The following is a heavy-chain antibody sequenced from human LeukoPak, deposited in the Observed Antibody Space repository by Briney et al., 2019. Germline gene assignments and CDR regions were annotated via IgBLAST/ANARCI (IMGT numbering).Heavy chain of an antibody. CDR3: ARVGCSSTSCYSLKGPFDY. CDR2: INWNGGST. Sequence: GGSLRLSCAASGFTFDDYGMSWVRQAPGKGLEWVSGINWNGGSTGYADSVKGRFTISRDNAKNSPYLQMNSLRAEDTALYYCARVGCSSTSCYSLKGPFDYWGQGTLVTVSS. D-gene: IGHD2-2*02. V-gene: IGHV3-20*04. J-gene: IGHJ4*02. CDR1: GFTFDDYG.